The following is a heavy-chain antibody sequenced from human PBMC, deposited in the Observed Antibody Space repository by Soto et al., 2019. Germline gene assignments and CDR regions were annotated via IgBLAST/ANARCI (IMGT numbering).Heavy chain of an antibody. CDR1: GYTFTDYW. CDR3: ARARSITIFGVVGFEMDV. CDR2: IDPSDSYT. D-gene: IGHD3-3*01. V-gene: IGHV5-10-1*01. Sequence: GESLKISCKGSGYTFTDYWINWVRQMPGKGLEWMGRIDPSDSYTKYSPSFQGHVTISADKSISTVYLEWSSLEASDTAMYYCARARSITIFGVVGFEMDVWGRGTTVTVSS. J-gene: IGHJ6*02.